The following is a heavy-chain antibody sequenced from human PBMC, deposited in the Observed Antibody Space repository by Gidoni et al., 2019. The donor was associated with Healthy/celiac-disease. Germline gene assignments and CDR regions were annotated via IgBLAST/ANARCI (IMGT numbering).Heavy chain of an antibody. J-gene: IGHJ4*02. V-gene: IGHV3-30*18. CDR2: ISYDGSNK. CDR1: TFSSYG. CDR3: AKSHYSSSWEQFDY. Sequence: TFSSYGMHWVRQAPGKGLEWVAVISYDGSNKYYADSVKGRFTISRDNSKNTLYLQMNSLRAEDTAVYYCAKSHYSSSWEQFDYWGQGTLVTVSS. D-gene: IGHD6-13*01.